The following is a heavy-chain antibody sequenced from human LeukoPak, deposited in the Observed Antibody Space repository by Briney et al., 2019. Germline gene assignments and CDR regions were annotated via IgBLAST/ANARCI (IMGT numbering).Heavy chain of an antibody. CDR1: GGSISSSSYY. D-gene: IGHD4-17*01. CDR2: IYYSGST. CDR3: ARPYGAAGLD. V-gene: IGHV4-39*01. J-gene: IGHJ4*02. Sequence: PSETLSLTCTVSGGSISSSSYYWGWIRQPPGKGLEWIGSIYYSGSTYYNSSLKSRVTISVDTSKNQFSLKLSSVTAADTAVYYCARPYGAAGLDWGQGGLVTVCS.